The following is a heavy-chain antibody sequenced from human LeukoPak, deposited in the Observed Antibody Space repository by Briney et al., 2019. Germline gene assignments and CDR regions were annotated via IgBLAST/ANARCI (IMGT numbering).Heavy chain of an antibody. CDR1: GFTVSNNY. D-gene: IGHD3-22*01. Sequence: PGGSLRLSCAASGFTVSNNYMSWVRQAPGKGLEWVSVIYSAGGTYYADSVKGRFTISRDNPKNTLYLQMNSLRAEDTAVYYCARDSSGPAYWGQGTLVTVSS. J-gene: IGHJ4*02. CDR2: IYSAGGT. CDR3: ARDSSGPAY. V-gene: IGHV3-66*01.